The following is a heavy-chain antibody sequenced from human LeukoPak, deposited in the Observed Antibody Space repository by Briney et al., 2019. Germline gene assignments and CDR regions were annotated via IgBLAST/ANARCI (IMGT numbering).Heavy chain of an antibody. Sequence: GGSLRLSCAVSGFTFSSYAMSWVRQAPGKGLEWVSGISSSGGSTYYADSVKGRFTISRDNSKNTLYLEMNSLRAEDTAAYYCAKAYCGGDCYFDFFDYWGQGTLVTVSS. V-gene: IGHV3-23*01. D-gene: IGHD2-21*02. CDR2: ISSSGGST. CDR1: GFTFSSYA. J-gene: IGHJ4*02. CDR3: AKAYCGGDCYFDFFDY.